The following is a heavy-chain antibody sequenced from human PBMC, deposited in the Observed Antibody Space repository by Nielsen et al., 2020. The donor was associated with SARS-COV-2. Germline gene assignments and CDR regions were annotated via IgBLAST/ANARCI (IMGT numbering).Heavy chain of an antibody. CDR2: INGGGST. J-gene: IGHJ4*02. D-gene: IGHD3-10*01. CDR3: ARDFYGSGSFPDY. Sequence: GESLKISCAASGFTVSSNYMSWVRQAPGKGLEWVSVINGGGSTDYADSVKDRFSISRDNSKNTLYLQMNSLRAEDTAVYYCARDFYGSGSFPDYWGQGTLVTVSS. CDR1: GFTVSSNY. V-gene: IGHV3-66*01.